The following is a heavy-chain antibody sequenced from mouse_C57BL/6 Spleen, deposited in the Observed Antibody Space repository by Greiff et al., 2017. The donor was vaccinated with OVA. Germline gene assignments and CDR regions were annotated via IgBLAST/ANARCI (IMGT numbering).Heavy chain of an antibody. CDR1: GYTFTDYN. D-gene: IGHD1-1*01. V-gene: IGHV1-18*01. CDR3: ARHYYGSRYFDY. J-gene: IGHJ2*01. CDR2: INPNNGGT. Sequence: VQLQQSGPELVKPGASVKIPCKASGYTFTDYNMDWVKQSHGKSLEWIGDINPNNGGTIYNQKFKGKATLTVDKSSSTAYMELRSLTSEDTAVYYCARHYYGSRYFDYWGQGTTLTVSS.